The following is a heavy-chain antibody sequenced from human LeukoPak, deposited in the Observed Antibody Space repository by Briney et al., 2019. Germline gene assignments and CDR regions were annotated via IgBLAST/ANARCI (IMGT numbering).Heavy chain of an antibody. Sequence: ASVKVSCKASGYTFTSYYMHWVRQAPGQGLEWMGIINPSGGSTSYAQKFQGRVTMTRDTSTSTVYMELSSLGSEDTAVYYCAREYSSIGLWGNGWFDPWGQGTLDTVSS. D-gene: IGHD6-13*01. CDR2: INPSGGST. CDR3: AREYSSIGLWGNGWFDP. CDR1: GYTFTSYY. J-gene: IGHJ5*02. V-gene: IGHV1-46*01.